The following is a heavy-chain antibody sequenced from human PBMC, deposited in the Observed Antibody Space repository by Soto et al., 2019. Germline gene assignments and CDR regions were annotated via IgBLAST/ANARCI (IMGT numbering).Heavy chain of an antibody. Sequence: PSETLSLTCTVSGGSISSYYWSWIRQPPGKGLEWIGYIYYSGSTNYNPSLKSRVTISVDTSKNQFSLKLTSVTAADTAVYYCARGGGYSESSNWFDPWGQGTLVTVSS. J-gene: IGHJ5*02. CDR2: IYYSGST. CDR1: GGSISSYY. CDR3: ARGGGYSESSNWFDP. V-gene: IGHV4-59*01. D-gene: IGHD1-26*01.